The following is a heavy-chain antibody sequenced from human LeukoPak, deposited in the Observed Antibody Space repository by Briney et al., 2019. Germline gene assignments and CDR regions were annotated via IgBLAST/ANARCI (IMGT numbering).Heavy chain of an antibody. D-gene: IGHD3-3*01. V-gene: IGHV4-39*07. Sequence: SETLSLTCTVSGGSISSSSYYWGWIRQPPGKGLEWIGSIYCSGSTYYNPSLKSRVAISVDTSKNQFSLKLSSVTAADTAVYYCARDETYYDFWSGYYDPHGFDYWGQGTLVTVSS. CDR2: IYCSGST. CDR1: GGSISSSSYY. J-gene: IGHJ4*02. CDR3: ARDETYYDFWSGYYDPHGFDY.